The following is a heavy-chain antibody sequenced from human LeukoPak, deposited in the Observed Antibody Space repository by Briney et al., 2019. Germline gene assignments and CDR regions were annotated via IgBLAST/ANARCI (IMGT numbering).Heavy chain of an antibody. Sequence: SETLSLTCAVYGGXFXGYYWSWIRQPPXXGXEWIGEINHSGSTNYNPSLKSRVTISVDTSKNQFSLKLGSVTAADTAVYYCARVPYYYDSSGYPTKFDYWGQGTLVTVSS. J-gene: IGHJ4*02. CDR2: INHSGST. CDR3: ARVPYYYDSSGYPTKFDY. D-gene: IGHD3-22*01. V-gene: IGHV4-34*01. CDR1: GGXFXGYY.